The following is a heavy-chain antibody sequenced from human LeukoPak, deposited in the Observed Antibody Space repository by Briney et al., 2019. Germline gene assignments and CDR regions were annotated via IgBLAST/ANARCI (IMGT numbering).Heavy chain of an antibody. Sequence: GGSLRLSCAASEFAFTNYWMSWVRQAPGKGLEWVANIKRDGSEKYYLDSVKGRFTISRDNAKNSLYLQMNSLRAEDTAVYYCARVGNGYSGYALDCWGQGTLVTVSS. D-gene: IGHD5-12*01. CDR2: IKRDGSEK. CDR3: ARVGNGYSGYALDC. J-gene: IGHJ4*02. CDR1: EFAFTNYW. V-gene: IGHV3-7*04.